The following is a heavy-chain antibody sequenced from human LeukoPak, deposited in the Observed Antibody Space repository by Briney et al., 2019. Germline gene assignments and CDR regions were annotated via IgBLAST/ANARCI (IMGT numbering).Heavy chain of an antibody. CDR3: ARYYYDSSGYYYLDY. D-gene: IGHD3-22*01. CDR1: GGSISSSSYY. V-gene: IGHV4-39*01. Sequence: SSETLSLTCTVSGGSISSSSYYWGWIRQPPGKGLEWIGSIYYSGSTYYNPSLKSRVTISVDTSKSQFSLKLGSVTAADTAVYYCARYYYDSSGYYYLDYWGQGTLVTVSS. CDR2: IYYSGST. J-gene: IGHJ4*02.